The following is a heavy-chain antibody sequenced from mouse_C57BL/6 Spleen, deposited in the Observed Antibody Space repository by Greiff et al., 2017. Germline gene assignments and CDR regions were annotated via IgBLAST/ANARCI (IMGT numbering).Heavy chain of an antibody. Sequence: VQLQQSGPELVKPGASVKIPCKASGYTFTDYNMDWVKQSHGKSLEWIGDINPNNGGTIYNQKFKGKATFTVDKSSSTAYMELRSLTSEDTAVYYCASSNTGLYYAMDYWGQGTSVTVSS. CDR1: GYTFTDYN. CDR3: ASSNTGLYYAMDY. D-gene: IGHD2-5*01. J-gene: IGHJ4*01. CDR2: INPNNGGT. V-gene: IGHV1-18*01.